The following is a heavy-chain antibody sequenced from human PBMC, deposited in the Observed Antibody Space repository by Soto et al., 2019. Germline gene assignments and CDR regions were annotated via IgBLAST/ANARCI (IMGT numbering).Heavy chain of an antibody. CDR3: ARVAYCGGDCYRGFDP. V-gene: IGHV4-30-2*01. Sequence: QLQLQESGSGLVKPSQTLSLTCAVSGGSISSGGYSWSWIRQPPGKGLEWIGYIYHSGSTYYNPSLKGRVTRSVDRSKNQFSLKLSSVTAADTAVYYCARVAYCGGDCYRGFDPWGQGTLVTVSS. CDR2: IYHSGST. J-gene: IGHJ5*02. CDR1: GGSISSGGYS. D-gene: IGHD2-21*02.